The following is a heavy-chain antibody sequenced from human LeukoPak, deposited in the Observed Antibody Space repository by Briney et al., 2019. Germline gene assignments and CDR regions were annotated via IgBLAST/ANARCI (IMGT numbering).Heavy chain of an antibody. CDR3: ARNDFSTSSGYDS. J-gene: IGHJ4*02. CDR1: GFTFSSYS. Sequence: GGSLRLSCVASGFTFSSYSMNWVRQAPGKGLEWVSSISSGSDHIYYADSVRGRFTISRDNAKNSLYLQMDSLRAEDTAVFFCARNDFSTSSGYDSWGQGTLVTVSS. D-gene: IGHD6-6*01. V-gene: IGHV3-21*01. CDR2: ISSGSDHI.